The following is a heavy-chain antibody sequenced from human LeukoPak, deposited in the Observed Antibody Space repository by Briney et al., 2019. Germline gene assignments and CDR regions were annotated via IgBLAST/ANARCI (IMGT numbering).Heavy chain of an antibody. J-gene: IGHJ5*02. V-gene: IGHV3-48*01. CDR1: GFTFSSYS. CDR2: ISSSSSTI. CDR3: ASGSSSGWYGNWFDP. D-gene: IGHD6-19*01. Sequence: GGSLRLSCAASGFTFSSYSMNWVRQAPGKGLEWVSYISSSSSTIYYADSVKGRFTISRDNAKNSLYLQMNSLRAEDTAVYYCASGSSSGWYGNWFDPWGQGTLVTVSS.